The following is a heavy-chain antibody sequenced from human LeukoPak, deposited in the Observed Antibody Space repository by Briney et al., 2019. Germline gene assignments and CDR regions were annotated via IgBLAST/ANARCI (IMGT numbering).Heavy chain of an antibody. CDR2: IYYSGST. V-gene: IGHV4-30-4*08. D-gene: IGHD3-22*01. CDR3: ARSTMIGYFDY. J-gene: IGHJ4*02. Sequence: PSETLSLTCTVSGGSISSGDYYWSWIRQPPGKGLEWIGYIYYSGSTYYNPSLKSRVTISEDTSKNQFSLKLSSVTAADTAVYYCARSTMIGYFDYWGQGTLVTVSS. CDR1: GGSISSGDYY.